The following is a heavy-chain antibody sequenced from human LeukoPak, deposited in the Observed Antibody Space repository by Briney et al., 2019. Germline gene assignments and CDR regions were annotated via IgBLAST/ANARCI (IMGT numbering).Heavy chain of an antibody. CDR1: GYTFTSYD. V-gene: IGHV1-8*03. J-gene: IGHJ6*02. D-gene: IGHD3-10*01. CDR3: ARTGSGWFGELFHYYYYYGMDV. CDR2: MNPNSGNT. Sequence: GASVKVSCKASGYTFTSYDINWVRQATGQGLEWMGWMNPNSGNTGYAQKFQGRVTITRNTSISTAYMELSSLRSEDTAVYYCARTGSGWFGELFHYYYYYGMDVWGQGTTVTVSS.